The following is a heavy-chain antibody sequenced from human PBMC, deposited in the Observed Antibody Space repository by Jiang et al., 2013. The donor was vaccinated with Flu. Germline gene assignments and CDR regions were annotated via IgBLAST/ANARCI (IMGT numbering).Heavy chain of an antibody. Sequence: KVSCKASGYTFTSYDINWVRQATGQGLEWMGWMNPNSGNTGYAQKFQGRVTMTRNTSISTAYMELSSLRSEDTAVYYCARGEATVVTLPSYWGQGTLVTVSS. CDR1: GYTFTSYD. J-gene: IGHJ4*02. D-gene: IGHD4-23*01. CDR3: ARGEATVVTLPSY. V-gene: IGHV1-8*01. CDR2: MNPNSGNT.